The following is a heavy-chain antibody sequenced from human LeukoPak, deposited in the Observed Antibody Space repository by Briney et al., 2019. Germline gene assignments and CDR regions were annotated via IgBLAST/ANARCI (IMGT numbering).Heavy chain of an antibody. Sequence: SETLSLTCTVSGVSIHDFYWSWIRQPPAKGLEWIGEIYHSESANYNPSLKSRVTISVHTSKNQFSLKLSSVTAADTAVYYCARARIAVAVSDEDFYYYSGMDGWGQGTTVTASS. CDR1: GVSIHDFY. CDR3: ARARIAVAVSDEDFYYYSGMDG. V-gene: IGHV4-34*01. CDR2: IYHSESA. J-gene: IGHJ6*02. D-gene: IGHD6-19*01.